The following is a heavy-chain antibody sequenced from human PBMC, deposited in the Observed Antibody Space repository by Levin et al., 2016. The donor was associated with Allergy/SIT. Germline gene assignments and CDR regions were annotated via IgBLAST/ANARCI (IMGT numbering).Heavy chain of an antibody. D-gene: IGHD2-2*02. J-gene: IGHJ4*02. CDR3: ARRDYTYGVD. Sequence: SETLSLTCTVSGDSISTYTHYWGWIRQPPGKGLEWIGNLYYSGSTYYNASLNSRVAIDLDTSKKHFSLKLTSVTATDTAVYYCARRDYTYGVDWGQGTLVTVSS. V-gene: IGHV4-39*02. CDR2: LYYSGST. CDR1: GDSISTYTHY.